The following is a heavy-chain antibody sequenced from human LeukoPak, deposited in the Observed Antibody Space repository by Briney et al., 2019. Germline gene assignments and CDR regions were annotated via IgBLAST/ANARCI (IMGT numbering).Heavy chain of an antibody. V-gene: IGHV1-69*13. CDR3: ARGLQYQLFKALRYYYMDV. Sequence: ASVKVSCKASGGTFSGHAIAWVRQAPGQGPEWMGGIVPISGIADYAQKFQGRVTITADESTSTDYMELRSLTSDDTAVYYCARGLQYQLFKALRYYYMDVWGEGTTVTVSS. J-gene: IGHJ6*03. CDR1: GGTFSGHA. D-gene: IGHD2-2*01. CDR2: IVPISGIA.